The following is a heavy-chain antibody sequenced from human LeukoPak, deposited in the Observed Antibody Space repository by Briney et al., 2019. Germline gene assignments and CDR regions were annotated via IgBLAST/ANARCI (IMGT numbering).Heavy chain of an antibody. CDR3: ARDLYYDSSGYHPFDY. V-gene: IGHV3-7*01. J-gene: IGHJ4*02. D-gene: IGHD3-22*01. CDR1: GFTVDDYG. CDR2: IKQDGSEK. Sequence: PGGSLRLSCAASGFTVDDYGLSWVRQVPGKGLEWVANIKQDGSEKYYVDSVKGRFTISRDNAKNSLYLQMNSLRAEDTAVYYCARDLYYDSSGYHPFDYWGQGTLVTVSS.